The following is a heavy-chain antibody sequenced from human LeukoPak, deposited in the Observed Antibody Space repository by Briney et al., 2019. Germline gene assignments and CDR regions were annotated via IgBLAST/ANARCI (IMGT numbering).Heavy chain of an antibody. J-gene: IGHJ4*02. CDR3: ARDSLLDSPDC. CDR1: GGSISSYY. CDR2: IYYSGST. V-gene: IGHV4-59*01. D-gene: IGHD3-3*01. Sequence: PSETRSLTCTVSGGSISSYYWSWIRQPPGKGLEWIGYIYYSGSTNYNPSLKSRVTISVDTSKNQFSLKLSSVTAADTAVYYCARDSLLDSPDCWGQGTLVTVSS.